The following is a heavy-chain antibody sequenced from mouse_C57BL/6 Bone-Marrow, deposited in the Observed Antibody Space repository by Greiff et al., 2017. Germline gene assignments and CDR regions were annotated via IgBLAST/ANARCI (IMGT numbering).Heavy chain of an antibody. V-gene: IGHV3-6*01. CDR2: ISYDGSN. CDR3: ASLYYFDY. CDR1: GYSITSGYY. J-gene: IGHJ2*01. Sequence: EVQLVESGPGLVKPSQSLSLTCSVTGYSITSGYYWNWIRQFPGNKLEWMGYISYDGSNNYNPSLKNRISITRDTSKNQFFLKLNSVTTEDTATXYCASLYYFDYWGQGTTLTVSS.